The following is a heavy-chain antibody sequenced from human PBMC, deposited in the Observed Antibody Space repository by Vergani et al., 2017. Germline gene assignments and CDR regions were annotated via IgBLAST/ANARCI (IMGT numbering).Heavy chain of an antibody. J-gene: IGHJ5*01. CDR1: GGSVQTSTRY. CDR2: LYLGGST. V-gene: IGHV4-61*02. D-gene: IGHD3-16*01. Sequence: QLQESGPALVKPSQTLSLTCSVSGGSVQTSTRYWGWIRQPAGGKLGWIGRLYLGGSTDYNPSLRGRVSLFLDTSKNQFFLNLTSMTAADTALYFCVSTIWVGQSSEAYDSWGRGQRVTVSS. CDR3: VSTIWVGQSSEAYDS.